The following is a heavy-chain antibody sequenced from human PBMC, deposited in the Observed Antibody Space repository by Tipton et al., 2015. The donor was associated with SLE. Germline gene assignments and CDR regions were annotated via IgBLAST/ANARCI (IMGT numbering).Heavy chain of an antibody. V-gene: IGHV1-18*04. CDR1: GYTFDSYG. CDR2: ISTYTGDT. D-gene: IGHD1-14*01. Sequence: QLVQSGPEVKKPGASVRVSCKASGYTFDSYGISWVRQAPGQGLEWMGWISTYTGDTNYAQQFQGRVTMTTDTPTTTAHMELRSLRSDDTAVYYCARRTPETRGYYYYMDVWGKGTTVTVSS. J-gene: IGHJ6*03. CDR3: ARRTPETRGYYYYMDV.